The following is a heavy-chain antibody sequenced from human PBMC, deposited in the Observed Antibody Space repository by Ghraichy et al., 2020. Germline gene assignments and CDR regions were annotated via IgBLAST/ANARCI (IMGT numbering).Heavy chain of an antibody. D-gene: IGHD1-7*01. CDR3: ARTISGSTSYYFYGMDV. CDR2: ISSSSYI. J-gene: IGHJ6*02. CDR1: GFSFSSHS. V-gene: IGHV3-21*01. Sequence: GGSLRLSCAASGFSFSSHSMNWVRQAPGKGLEWVSSISSSSYIYHADSLKGRFTISRDNAKNSLYLQMHSLRAEDTAVYYCARTISGSTSYYFYGMDVWGQGTTVSVSS.